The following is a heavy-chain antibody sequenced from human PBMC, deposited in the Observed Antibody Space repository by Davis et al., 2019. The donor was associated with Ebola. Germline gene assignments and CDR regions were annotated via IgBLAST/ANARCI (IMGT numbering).Heavy chain of an antibody. CDR2: ISAYNGNT. V-gene: IGHV1-18*04. D-gene: IGHD2-2*02. CDR1: RYTFTSSG. J-gene: IGHJ5*02. CDR3: ARDLLGYCSSTSCYTSGWFDP. Sequence: ASVTVSCKASRYTFTSSGISWVRQAPGQGLEWMGWISAYNGNTNYAQKLQGRVTMTTDTSTSTAYMELRSLRSDDTAVYYCARDLLGYCSSTSCYTSGWFDPWGQGTLVTVSS.